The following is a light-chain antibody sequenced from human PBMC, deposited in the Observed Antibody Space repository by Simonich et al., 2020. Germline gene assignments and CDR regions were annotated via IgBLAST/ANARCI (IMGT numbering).Light chain of an antibody. CDR3: QQYYSTPPT. V-gene: IGKV4-1*01. Sequence: DIVMTQSPDSLAVSLGERATINCKSSQRVLYSSNNKNYLAWYQQKPGQPPKLLIYWASTRESGVPARFSGSGSGTDFTLTISSLQAEDVAVYYCQQYYSTPPTFGQGTKLEIK. J-gene: IGKJ2*01. CDR2: WAS. CDR1: QRVLYSSNNKNY.